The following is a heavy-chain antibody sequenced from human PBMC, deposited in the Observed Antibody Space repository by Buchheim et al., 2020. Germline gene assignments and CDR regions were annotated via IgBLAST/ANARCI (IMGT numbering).Heavy chain of an antibody. CDR2: ISGSGGTT. CDR3: AKIIAAALYYYYGIEV. D-gene: IGHD6-13*01. V-gene: IGHV3-23*01. CDR1: GFTFRNYA. J-gene: IGHJ6*02. Sequence: EVQLLESGGGLVQPGGSLRLSCATSGFTFRNYAMNWVRQAPGKGLEWGSSISGSGGTTFYADSVKGRFFISRDNSKTTLYLQMNSLRAEDTAVYYCAKIIAAALYYYYGIEVWGQGTT.